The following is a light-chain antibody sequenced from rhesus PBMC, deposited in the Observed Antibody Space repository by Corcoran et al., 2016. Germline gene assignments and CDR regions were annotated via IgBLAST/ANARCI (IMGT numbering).Light chain of an antibody. J-gene: IGKJ1*01. Sequence: DIQMTQSPSSLSASVGDRVTITCRASQGISSYLAWYQQKPGKAPKLLIYAASTLKSGVPSRFSGRGSGTDVTLTISSRQPEDFATYYCQQHNSYPPTFGQGTKVEIK. CDR2: AAS. CDR3: QQHNSYPPT. V-gene: IGKV1-25*01. CDR1: QGISSY.